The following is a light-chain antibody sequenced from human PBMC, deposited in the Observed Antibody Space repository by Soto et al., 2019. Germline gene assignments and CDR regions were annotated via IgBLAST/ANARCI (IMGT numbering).Light chain of an antibody. Sequence: DIQMTQSPSSLSASVGDRVTIACQSSHDVSRNLNWFQQKPGEAPKLLIYDASNLERGVPSRFSASGSGTDFTFTISSLQPEYVATYYCQQYNSLLSFGGGTELELK. CDR1: HDVSRN. CDR3: QQYNSLLS. J-gene: IGKJ4*01. V-gene: IGKV1-33*01. CDR2: DAS.